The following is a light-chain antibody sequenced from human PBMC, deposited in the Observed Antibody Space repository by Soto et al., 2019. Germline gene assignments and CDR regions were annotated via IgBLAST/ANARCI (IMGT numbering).Light chain of an antibody. CDR2: DAT. V-gene: IGLV7-46*01. Sequence: QALLSQGPALTVAPKGTGTLTWGSSTGAVTSYHYPHWFQQRPGQAPRTLIYDATDKPSWTPVRFSGSLLGDKAALTLSGAQTEDEAEYYCLLFLSGAPVFGLGTKVT. CDR3: LLFLSGAPV. J-gene: IGLJ1*01. CDR1: TGAVTSYHY.